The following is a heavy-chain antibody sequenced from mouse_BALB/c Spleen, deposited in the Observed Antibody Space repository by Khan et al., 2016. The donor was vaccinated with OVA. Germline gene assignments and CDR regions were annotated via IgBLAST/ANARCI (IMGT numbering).Heavy chain of an antibody. D-gene: IGHD1-2*01. V-gene: IGHV9-3-1*01. CDR2: INTYTGEP. CDR3: ARDYGYAY. J-gene: IGHJ3*01. CDR1: GYTFTNYG. Sequence: QIQLVQSGPELKKPGETVKISCKASGYTFTNYGMNWVKQAPGKGLKWMGWINTYTGEPTYADDFKGRFAFSLETSASTASLQINNLKNEDTATYFCARDYGYAYWGQGTLVTVSA.